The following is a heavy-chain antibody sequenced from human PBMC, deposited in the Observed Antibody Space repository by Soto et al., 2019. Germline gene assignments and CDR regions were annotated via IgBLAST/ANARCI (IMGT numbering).Heavy chain of an antibody. CDR2: VYSTGGT. Sequence: QVQLQQSCPGLVKPSDTLSLTCTVSSGPSSSHNWGWIRQPPGRGLEWIGYVYSTGGTSYNPSLKSRVTISADTSTNHISLTLSSVTAADTAVYYCVRQGIGTQHGLVDVWGQGTTVTVSS. CDR1: SGPSSSHN. CDR3: VRQGIGTQHGLVDV. V-gene: IGHV4-59*08. J-gene: IGHJ6*02. D-gene: IGHD3-10*01.